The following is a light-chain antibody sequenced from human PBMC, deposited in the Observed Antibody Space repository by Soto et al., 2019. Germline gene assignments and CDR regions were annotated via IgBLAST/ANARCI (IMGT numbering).Light chain of an antibody. V-gene: IGLV2-14*01. CDR1: SSDVGGYNY. CDR2: DVS. J-gene: IGLJ2*01. Sequence: QSALTQPASVSGSPGQSITISCTGTSSDVGGYNYVSWYQQHPGKAPKLMIYDVSNRPSGVSNRSSGSKSGNTASLTISGLQAEDEDDYYCSSYTSSSTLVVFGGGTKLTVL. CDR3: SSYTSSSTLVV.